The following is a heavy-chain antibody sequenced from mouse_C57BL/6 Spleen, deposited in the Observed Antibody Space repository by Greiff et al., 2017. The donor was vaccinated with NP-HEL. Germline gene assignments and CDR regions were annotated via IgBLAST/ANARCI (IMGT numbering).Heavy chain of an antibody. D-gene: IGHD2-4*01. J-gene: IGHJ4*01. CDR2: ISYDGSN. CDR1: GYSITSGYY. V-gene: IGHV3-6*01. Sequence: VQLQQSGPGLVKPSQSLSLTCSVTGYSITSGYYWNWIRQSPGNKLEWMGYISYDGSNNYNPSLKNRITITRDTSKNQFFLKLNSVTTEDTATYYCARGYDYDENYAMDYWGPGTSVTVSS. CDR3: ARGYDYDENYAMDY.